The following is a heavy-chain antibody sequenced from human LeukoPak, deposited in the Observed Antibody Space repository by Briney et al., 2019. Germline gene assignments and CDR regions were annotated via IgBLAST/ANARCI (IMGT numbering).Heavy chain of an antibody. J-gene: IGHJ6*02. CDR3: ARPWGVWGSYRYYYYYGMDV. CDR2: INHSGST. V-gene: IGHV4-34*01. D-gene: IGHD3-16*02. Sequence: SETLSLTCAVYGGSFSGYYWSWIRQPPGKGLEWIGEINHSGSTNYNPSLKSRVTISVDTSKNQFSLKLSSVTAADTAVYYCARPWGVWGSYRYYYYYGMDVWGQGTTVTVSS. CDR1: GGSFSGYY.